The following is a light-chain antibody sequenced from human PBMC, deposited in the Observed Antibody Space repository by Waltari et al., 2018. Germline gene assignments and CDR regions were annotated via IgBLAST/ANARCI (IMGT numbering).Light chain of an antibody. V-gene: IGLV2-11*01. CDR3: CSFAGGFTWV. Sequence: QSALTQPRSMSGSPGQAVIISCSGTSSDVGGHNYVTWYQQHPGKAPKLVIYDVNNRPSGVPERFSGSKSGNTASLTISGLQSEDEADYYCCSFAGGFTWVFGEGTRLTVL. CDR2: DVN. J-gene: IGLJ3*02. CDR1: SSDVGGHNY.